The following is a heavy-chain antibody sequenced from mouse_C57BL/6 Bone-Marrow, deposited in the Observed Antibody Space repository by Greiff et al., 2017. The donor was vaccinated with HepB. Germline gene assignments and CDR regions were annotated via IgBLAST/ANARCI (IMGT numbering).Heavy chain of an antibody. CDR1: GFTFSDYY. CDR2: ISNGGGST. D-gene: IGHD3-2*02. CDR3: ARRAAQATEFAY. J-gene: IGHJ3*01. Sequence: EVKLVESGGGLVQPGGSLKLSCAASGFTFSDYYMYWVRQTPEKRLEWVAYISNGGGSTYSPDTVKGRFTISRDNAKNTLYLQMGRLQSEDTAMYYCARRAAQATEFAYWGQGALVTVSA. V-gene: IGHV5-12*01.